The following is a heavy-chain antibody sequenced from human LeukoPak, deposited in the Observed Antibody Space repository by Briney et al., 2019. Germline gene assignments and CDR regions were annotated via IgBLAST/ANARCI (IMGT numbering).Heavy chain of an antibody. J-gene: IGHJ4*02. CDR1: GGSFSGYF. CDR3: ARGLVATKRFDY. CDR2: INHSGST. D-gene: IGHD5-12*01. Sequence: SETLSLTCAVYGGSFSGYFWSWIRQPPGKGLEWIGEINHSGSTNYNPSLKSRVTISVDTSKNQFSLELSSVTAADTAVYYCARGLVATKRFDYWGQGTLVTVSS. V-gene: IGHV4-34*01.